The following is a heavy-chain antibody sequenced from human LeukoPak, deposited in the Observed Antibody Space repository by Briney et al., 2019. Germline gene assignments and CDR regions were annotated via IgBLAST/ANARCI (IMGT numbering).Heavy chain of an antibody. J-gene: IGHJ6*02. CDR2: ISAYNGNT. CDR3: ARVLSVPSYGPTTGATHYYYYGMDV. Sequence: ASVKVSCKASGYTFTGYYMHWVRQAPGQGLEWMGWISAYNGNTNYAQKLQGRVTMTTDTSTSTAYMELRSLRSDDTAVYYCARVLSVPSYGPTTGATHYYYYGMDVWGQGTTVTVSS. D-gene: IGHD5-18*01. V-gene: IGHV1-18*04. CDR1: GYTFTGYY.